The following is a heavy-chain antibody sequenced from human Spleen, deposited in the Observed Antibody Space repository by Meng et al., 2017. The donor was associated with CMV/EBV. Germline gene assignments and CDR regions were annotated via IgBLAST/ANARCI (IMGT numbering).Heavy chain of an antibody. CDR1: GDSITTYY. CDR2: IYYSGST. V-gene: IGHV4-39*07. Sequence: SETLSLTCTVSGDSITTYYWGWIRQPPGKGLEWIGSIYYSGSTSYNPSLKSRVTISVATSKNQFSLKLSSVTAADTAVYYCARGRPDYYDSSGYYQGGPYHFDYWGQGTLVTVSS. D-gene: IGHD3-22*01. CDR3: ARGRPDYYDSSGYYQGGPYHFDY. J-gene: IGHJ4*02.